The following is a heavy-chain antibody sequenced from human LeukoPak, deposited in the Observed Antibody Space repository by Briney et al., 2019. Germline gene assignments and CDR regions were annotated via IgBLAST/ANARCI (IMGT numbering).Heavy chain of an antibody. CDR1: GFTFSSYG. Sequence: GGSLRLSCAASGFTFSSYGMHWVRQAPGKGLEWVAFIRYDGSNKYYADSVKGRFTISRDNSKNTLYLQMNRLRAEDTAVYYCTKKGELGGGSFDYWGQGTLVTGSS. CDR2: IRYDGSNK. J-gene: IGHJ4*02. V-gene: IGHV3-30*02. CDR3: TKKGELGGGSFDY. D-gene: IGHD3-10*01.